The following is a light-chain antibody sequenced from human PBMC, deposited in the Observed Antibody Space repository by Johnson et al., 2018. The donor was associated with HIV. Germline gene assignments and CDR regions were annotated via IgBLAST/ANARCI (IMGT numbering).Light chain of an antibody. CDR1: NSNIGNNY. CDR3: GTWDSSLTAYV. J-gene: IGLJ1*01. Sequence: QSVLTQPPSVSAAPGQKVTISCSGSNSNIGNNYISWYQHLPGTAPKLLIYDNNKRPSGIPARFSGSKSGTSATLAITGLQTGDGADYYCGTWDSSLTAYVFGTGTKVTVL. CDR2: DNN. V-gene: IGLV1-51*01.